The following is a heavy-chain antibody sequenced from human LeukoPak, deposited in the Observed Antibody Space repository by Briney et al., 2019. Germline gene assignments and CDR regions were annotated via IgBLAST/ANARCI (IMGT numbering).Heavy chain of an antibody. V-gene: IGHV4-4*07. Sequence: SETLSLTCTVSGGSISSYYWSWIRQPAGKGLEWIGRIYTSGSTNYNPSLKSRVTMSVDTSKNQFSLKLSSVTAADTAVYYCAREEEDYYDRSGYYGDWGQGTLVTVSS. J-gene: IGHJ4*02. D-gene: IGHD3-22*01. CDR2: IYTSGST. CDR1: GGSISSYY. CDR3: AREEEDYYDRSGYYGD.